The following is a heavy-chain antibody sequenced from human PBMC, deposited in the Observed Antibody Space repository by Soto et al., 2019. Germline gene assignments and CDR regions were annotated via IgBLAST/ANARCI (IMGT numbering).Heavy chain of an antibody. V-gene: IGHV3-9*01. Sequence: GGSLRLSCAASGFTFDDYAMHWVRQVPGKGLEWVSGINWNSGSIGYADSVKGRFAISRDNAKNSLHLQMNSLRAEDTAFYYCVKDESINWYSGHFRHWGQGXLVTVYS. CDR1: GFTFDDYA. D-gene: IGHD6-13*01. CDR2: INWNSGSI. CDR3: VKDESINWYSGHFRH. J-gene: IGHJ1*01.